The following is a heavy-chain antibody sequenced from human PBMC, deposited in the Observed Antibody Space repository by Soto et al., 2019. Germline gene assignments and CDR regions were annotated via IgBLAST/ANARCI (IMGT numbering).Heavy chain of an antibody. CDR1: GGSISSYY. CDR3: ARDQGYDFWSGYYARDCGMDV. J-gene: IGHJ6*02. Sequence: SETLSLTCTVSGGSISSYYWSWIRQPPGKGLEWIGYIYYSGSTNYNPSLKSRVTTSVDTSKNQFSLKLSSVTAADTAVYYCARDQGYDFWSGYYARDCGMDVWGQGTTVTVSS. CDR2: IYYSGST. D-gene: IGHD3-3*01. V-gene: IGHV4-59*01.